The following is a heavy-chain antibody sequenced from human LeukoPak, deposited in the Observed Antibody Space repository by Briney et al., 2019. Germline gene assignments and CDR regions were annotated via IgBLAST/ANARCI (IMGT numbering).Heavy chain of an antibody. D-gene: IGHD6-19*01. Sequence: SQTLSLTCTVSGGSISSGTYYWSWIRQPAEKGLEWIVRIYNSGSTNYNPSLKSRVTISADTSKNQFSLKLSSVTAADTAVYYCATVGAVAGKYYFDYWGQGTLVTVSS. CDR2: IYNSGST. V-gene: IGHV4-61*02. CDR3: ATVGAVAGKYYFDY. CDR1: GGSISSGTYY. J-gene: IGHJ4*02.